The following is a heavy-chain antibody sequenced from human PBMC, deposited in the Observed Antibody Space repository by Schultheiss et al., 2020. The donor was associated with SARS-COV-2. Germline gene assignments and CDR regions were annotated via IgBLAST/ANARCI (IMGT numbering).Heavy chain of an antibody. D-gene: IGHD6-6*01. Sequence: ASVKVSCKVSGYTLTELSMHWVRQAPGKGLEWMGGIIPIFGTANYAQKFQGRVTMTEDTSTDTAYMELSSLRAEDTAVYYCARVLEQLVVAPFLGYWGQGTLVTVSS. CDR2: IIPIFGTA. CDR1: GYTLTELS. CDR3: ARVLEQLVVAPFLGY. J-gene: IGHJ4*02. V-gene: IGHV1-24*01.